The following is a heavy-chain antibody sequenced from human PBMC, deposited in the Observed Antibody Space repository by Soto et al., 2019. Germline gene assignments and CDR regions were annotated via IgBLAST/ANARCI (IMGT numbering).Heavy chain of an antibody. CDR3: ARVERYYYGSGSYYNPY. Sequence: TVSPTCTVSFSSIRIRHDHWSWLRQPPWKGLEWIGYIYYSGSTYYNPSLKSRVTISVDTSKNQFSLKLSSVTAADTAVYYCARVERYYYGSGSYYNPYWGQGTLVTVSS. V-gene: IGHV4-30-4*01. D-gene: IGHD3-10*01. J-gene: IGHJ4*02. CDR1: FSSIRIRHDH. CDR2: IYYSGST.